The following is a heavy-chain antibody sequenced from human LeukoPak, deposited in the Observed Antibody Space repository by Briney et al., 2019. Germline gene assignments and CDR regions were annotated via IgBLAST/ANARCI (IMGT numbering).Heavy chain of an antibody. V-gene: IGHV4-39*07. J-gene: IGHJ3*02. Sequence: SETLSLTCAVSGVSITSSSYYWGWIRQPPGRGLEWIGSLSYSGTTYYNPSLKSRVTISIDTSKDQFSLKLSSVTAADTAIYYCARGVHFTMTTKAAFDIWALGTMVTVSS. D-gene: IGHD3-22*01. CDR2: LSYSGTT. CDR1: GVSITSSSYY. CDR3: ARGVHFTMTTKAAFDI.